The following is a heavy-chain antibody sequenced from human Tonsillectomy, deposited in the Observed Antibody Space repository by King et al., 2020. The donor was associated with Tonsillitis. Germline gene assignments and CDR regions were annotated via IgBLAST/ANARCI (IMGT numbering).Heavy chain of an antibody. CDR2: ICRVGNTI. CDR1: GFTFSDCY. V-gene: IGHV3-11*01. D-gene: IGHD6-13*01. CDR3: ARDFYSSSWYYFDS. Sequence: VQLVESGGGLVKPGGSLRLSCAASGFTFSDCYMNWIRQAPGKGLEWMSFICRVGNTIYYADSVKGRFTISSDNANASLYLQMNILRAEDTAVYYCARDFYSSSWYYFDSWGQGTLVTVSS. J-gene: IGHJ4*02.